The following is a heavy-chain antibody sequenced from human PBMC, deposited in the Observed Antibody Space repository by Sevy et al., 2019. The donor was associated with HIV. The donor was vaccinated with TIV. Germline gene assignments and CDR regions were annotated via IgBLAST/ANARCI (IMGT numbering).Heavy chain of an antibody. Sequence: GGSLRLSCAASGFTFSNYWMSWVRQAPGKGLEWVAIINLDGTENYYVDSMKGRFTISRDNAKKSLYLQMSTLRAEDTAIYYCVGGRWVYYFDSCGQGTLVTVSS. CDR2: INLDGTEN. CDR1: GFTFSNYW. D-gene: IGHD1-1*01. J-gene: IGHJ4*02. CDR3: VGGRWVYYFDS. V-gene: IGHV3-7*01.